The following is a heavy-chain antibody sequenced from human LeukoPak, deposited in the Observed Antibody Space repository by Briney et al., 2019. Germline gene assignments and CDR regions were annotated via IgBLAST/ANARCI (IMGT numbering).Heavy chain of an antibody. J-gene: IGHJ3*02. V-gene: IGHV4-59*08. CDR1: GGSIRSYY. CDR2: IYYSGNT. CDR3: ARPYSGGWYGAFDI. D-gene: IGHD6-19*01. Sequence: SETLSLTCTVSGGSIRSYYWSWSRQPPGKGLEWIGYIYYSGNTNYTPSLKSRVTISVDTSENQFSLKLSSVTAADTAVYYCARPYSGGWYGAFDIWGQGTMVNVSS.